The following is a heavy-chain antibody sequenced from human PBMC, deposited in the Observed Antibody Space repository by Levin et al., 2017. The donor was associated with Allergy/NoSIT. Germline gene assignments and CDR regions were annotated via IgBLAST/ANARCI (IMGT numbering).Heavy chain of an antibody. J-gene: IGHJ4*02. Sequence: GGSLRLSCAASGFTFSSYSMNWVRQAPGKGLEWVSSISGGISYIYYADSVKGRFTISRDNAKNSLYLQMNSLRAEDTAVYYCARVLNRDQTARYSGNPAGYYFDYWGQGTLVTVSS. CDR1: GFTFSSYS. V-gene: IGHV3-21*01. CDR3: ARVLNRDQTARYSGNPAGYYFDY. CDR2: ISGGISYI. D-gene: IGHD1-26*01.